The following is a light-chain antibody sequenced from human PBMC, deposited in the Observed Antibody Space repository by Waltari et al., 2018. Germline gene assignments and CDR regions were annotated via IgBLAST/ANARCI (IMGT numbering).Light chain of an antibody. CDR2: KAS. V-gene: IGKV1-5*03. J-gene: IGKJ2*03. Sequence: DIQMTQSPSTLSAFVGDTVTITCRASQTITNLLAWYQQRPGKAPKVLIYKASSFESGVPSMFSGSGSGTEFTLTISSLQPDDFATYYCQHYETYPVSFGQGTKLEIK. CDR3: QHYETYPVS. CDR1: QTITNL.